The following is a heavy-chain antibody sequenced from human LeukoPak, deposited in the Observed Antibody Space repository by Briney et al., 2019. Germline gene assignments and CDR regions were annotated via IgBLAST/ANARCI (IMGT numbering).Heavy chain of an antibody. V-gene: IGHV3-48*04. CDR1: GFTFSNYN. D-gene: IGHD6-13*01. Sequence: GGSLRLSCAASGFTFSNYNINWLRQAPGKGLEWLSYISSSGSTLYYADSVKGRFTISRDNAKSSLYLQMNSLRAEDTAVYYCARYGQQLVSDYWGQGTLLTVSS. CDR3: ARYGQQLVSDY. J-gene: IGHJ4*02. CDR2: ISSSGSTL.